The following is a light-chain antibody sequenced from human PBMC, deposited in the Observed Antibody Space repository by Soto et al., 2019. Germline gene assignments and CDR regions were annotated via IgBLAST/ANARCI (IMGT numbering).Light chain of an antibody. CDR2: DAS. V-gene: IGKV3-20*01. J-gene: IGKJ2*01. Sequence: EIVLTQSPGTLSLSPGERATLSCRASQSVSSSYLAWYQQKPGQAPRLLIYDASSRATGIPARFSGSGSGTDFTLTISSLQSEDFAVYYCQQYNNWPLTFGQGTKLEIK. CDR3: QQYNNWPLT. CDR1: QSVSSSY.